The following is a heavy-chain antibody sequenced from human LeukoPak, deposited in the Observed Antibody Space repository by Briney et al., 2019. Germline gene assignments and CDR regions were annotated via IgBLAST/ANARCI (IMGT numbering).Heavy chain of an antibody. CDR1: GFTFSSYS. CDR3: ARDCSSTGSKPKTGYYYYMDV. V-gene: IGHV3-30*03. D-gene: IGHD2-2*01. CDR2: ISFDGTNK. Sequence: GGSLRLSCAASGFTFSSYSMNWVRQAPGKGLEWVAVISFDGTNKYYVDSVKGRFTISRDNSKNTLYLQMNSLRAEDTAVYYCARDCSSTGSKPKTGYYYYMDVWGKGTTATVSS. J-gene: IGHJ6*03.